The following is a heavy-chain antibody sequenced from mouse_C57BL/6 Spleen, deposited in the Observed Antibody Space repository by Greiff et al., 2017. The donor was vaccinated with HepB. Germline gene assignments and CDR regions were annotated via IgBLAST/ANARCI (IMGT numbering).Heavy chain of an antibody. CDR2: IYPSDSET. CDR3: ARRGHSSGYVDYFDY. CDR1: GYTFTSYW. J-gene: IGHJ2*01. D-gene: IGHD3-1*01. Sequence: VQLQQPGAELVRPGSSVKLSCKASGYTFTSYWMDWVKQRPGQGLEWIGNIYPSDSETHYNQKFKDKATLTVDKSSSTAYMQLSSLTSEDSAVYYCARRGHSSGYVDYFDYWGQGTTLTVSS. V-gene: IGHV1-61*01.